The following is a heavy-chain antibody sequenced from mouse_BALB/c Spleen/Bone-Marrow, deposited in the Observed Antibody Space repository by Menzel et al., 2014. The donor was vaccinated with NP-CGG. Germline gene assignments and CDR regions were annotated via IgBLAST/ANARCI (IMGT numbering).Heavy chain of an antibody. CDR3: TRRTGTDYYAMDY. CDR2: ISSGGIYT. Sequence: DVHLVESGGDLVKPGESLKLSCAASGFTFSSYGMSWVRQTPDKTLKWVATISSGGIYTYYPGSVKGRFTISRDNAKNTLYLQMSSLKSEDTAMYYCTRRTGTDYYAMDYWGQGTSVSVSS. D-gene: IGHD4-1*01. CDR1: GFTFSSYG. J-gene: IGHJ4*01. V-gene: IGHV5-6*02.